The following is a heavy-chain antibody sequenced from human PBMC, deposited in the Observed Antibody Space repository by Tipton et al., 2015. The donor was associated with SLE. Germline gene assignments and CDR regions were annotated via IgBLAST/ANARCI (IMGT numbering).Heavy chain of an antibody. D-gene: IGHD5-12*01. Sequence: GLVKPSETLSLTCSVSGGSISSYPWSWIRQPPGKGLQWMGYIYDSGTTNYNPSLESRITISIDASRSQFSLKLSSVTAADTAVYYCARLREELRWDSGSERPIAVDSWGQGTLVTVSS. J-gene: IGHJ4*02. CDR1: GGSISSYP. V-gene: IGHV4-59*08. CDR2: IYDSGTT. CDR3: ARLREELRWDSGSERPIAVDS.